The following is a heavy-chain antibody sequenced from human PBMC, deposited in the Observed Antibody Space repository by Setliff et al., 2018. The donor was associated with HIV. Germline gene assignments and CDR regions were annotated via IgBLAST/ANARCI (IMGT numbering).Heavy chain of an antibody. V-gene: IGHV4-4*07. CDR1: GDSVSGYY. D-gene: IGHD3-22*01. Sequence: KPSETLSLTCAVSGDSVSGYYWSWIRQPAGRGLEWIGRVHNSAGSNYNPSLKSRVTMSVDTAKNQLSLKLNAASAADTAVYDCARDRIEVLADSPHDVFDIWGRGIMVTVSS. CDR3: ARDRIEVLADSPHDVFDI. CDR2: VHNSAGS. J-gene: IGHJ3*02.